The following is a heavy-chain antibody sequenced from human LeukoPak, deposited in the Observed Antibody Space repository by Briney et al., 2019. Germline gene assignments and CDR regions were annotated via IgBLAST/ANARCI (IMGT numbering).Heavy chain of an antibody. D-gene: IGHD3-22*01. CDR2: IYPGDSDT. CDR3: ARQPNYYDSSGSYYGY. CDR1: GYSFTSYW. J-gene: IGHJ4*02. V-gene: IGHV5-51*01. Sequence: GESLKISCKGCGYSFTSYWIGWVRQMPGKGLEWMGIIYPGDSDTRYSPSFQGQVTISADKSISTAYLQWSSLKASDTAMYYCARQPNYYDSSGSYYGYWGQGTLVTVSS.